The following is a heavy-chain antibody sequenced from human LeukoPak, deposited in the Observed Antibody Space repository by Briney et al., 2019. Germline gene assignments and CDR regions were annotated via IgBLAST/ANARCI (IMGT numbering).Heavy chain of an antibody. D-gene: IGHD6-13*01. CDR3: ARGVIAAAGTLYYYYMDV. Sequence: PSETLSLTCSVSGDSISYFYWSWIRQAAGKGLEWIGRIYSRGSADYNASLKSRVTMSVDTSKNQLSLKVISVTAADTAVYYCARGVIAAAGTLYYYYMDVWGKGTTVTVSS. CDR2: IYSRGSA. V-gene: IGHV4-4*07. J-gene: IGHJ6*03. CDR1: GDSISYFY.